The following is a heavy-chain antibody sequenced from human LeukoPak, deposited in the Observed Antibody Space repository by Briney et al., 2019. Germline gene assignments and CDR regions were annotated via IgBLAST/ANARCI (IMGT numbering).Heavy chain of an antibody. V-gene: IGHV3-7*01. CDR2: IKQDGSEI. CDR3: AHSGSYFDY. J-gene: IGHJ4*02. Sequence: GGSLRLSCAASGFTFSNYWMSWGRQAPGKGLEWVANIKQDGSEIHYVDSVEGRFTISRDNAKNSLYLQMNSLRAEDTAVYFCAHSGSYFDYWGQGTLVTVSS. D-gene: IGHD1-26*01. CDR1: GFTFSNYW.